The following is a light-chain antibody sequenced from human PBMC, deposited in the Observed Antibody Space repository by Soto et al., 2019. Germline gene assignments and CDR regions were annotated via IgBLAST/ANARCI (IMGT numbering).Light chain of an antibody. Sequence: QSALTQPASVSGSPGQSITISCAGTSRDVGGYNYVSWYQQHPGKAPKLMIYDVSNRPSGVSNRFSGSKSGNTASLTISGLQAEDEADYYCISYTSSSTLYVLGPGTQLPVL. CDR2: DVS. V-gene: IGLV2-14*01. CDR3: ISYTSSSTLYV. J-gene: IGLJ1*01. CDR1: SRDVGGYNY.